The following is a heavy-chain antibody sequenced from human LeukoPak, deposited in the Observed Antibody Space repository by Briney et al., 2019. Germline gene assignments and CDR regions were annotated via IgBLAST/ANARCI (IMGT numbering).Heavy chain of an antibody. J-gene: IGHJ6*03. CDR2: ISSSSSTI. Sequence: GGSLRLSCAASGFTFSSYSMNWVRQAPGKGLEWVSYISSSSSTIYYADSVKGRFTISRDNAKNSLYLQMNSLRAEDTAVYYCARDYYDFTSYMDVWGKGTTVTVSS. V-gene: IGHV3-48*01. CDR1: GFTFSSYS. CDR3: ARDYYDFTSYMDV. D-gene: IGHD3-3*01.